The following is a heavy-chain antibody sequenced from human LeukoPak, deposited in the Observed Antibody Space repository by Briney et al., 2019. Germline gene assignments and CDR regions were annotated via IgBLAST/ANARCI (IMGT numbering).Heavy chain of an antibody. CDR1: GYTFTSYY. CDR3: ARVKSLDAYNPDLAY. Sequence: ASVKVSCKASGYTFTSYYMHWVRQAPGQGLEWMGIINPSGGSTSYAQKFQGRVTITADKSTSTTYMELSSLRSKDTAVYYCARVKSLDAYNPDLAYWGQGTLVTVSS. V-gene: IGHV1-46*01. CDR2: INPSGGST. D-gene: IGHD1-1*01. J-gene: IGHJ4*02.